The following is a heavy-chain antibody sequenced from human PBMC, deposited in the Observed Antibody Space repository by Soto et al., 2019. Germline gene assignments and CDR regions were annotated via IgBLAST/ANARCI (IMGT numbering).Heavy chain of an antibody. CDR1: GFTFSSYA. Sequence: EVQLLESGGGLVQPGGSLRLSCAASGFTFSSYAMSWVRQAPGKGLEWVSAISGSGGSTYYADSVKGRFTISRDNSKNTRYLQMNSLRAEDTAVDYCAKTYSRSSFGYWGQGTLVTVSS. CDR3: AKTYSRSSFGY. D-gene: IGHD6-13*01. V-gene: IGHV3-23*01. J-gene: IGHJ4*02. CDR2: ISGSGGST.